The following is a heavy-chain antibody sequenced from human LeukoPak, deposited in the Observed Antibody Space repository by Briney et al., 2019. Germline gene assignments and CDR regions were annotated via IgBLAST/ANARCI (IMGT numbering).Heavy chain of an antibody. D-gene: IGHD2-15*01. J-gene: IGHJ4*02. CDR1: GYTFTSYD. V-gene: IGHV1-8*01. CDR3: ARDDAGYCSGGSCYGELDY. Sequence: GASVKVSCKASGYTFTSYDINWVRQATGQGLEWMGWMNPNSGNTGYAQKFQGRVTMTRNTSISTAYMELSSLRSEDTAVYYCARDDAGYCSGGSCYGELDYWGQGTLVTVSS. CDR2: MNPNSGNT.